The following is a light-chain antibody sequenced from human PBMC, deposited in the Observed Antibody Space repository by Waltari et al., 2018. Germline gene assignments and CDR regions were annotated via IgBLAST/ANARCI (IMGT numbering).Light chain of an antibody. CDR1: QSVGSK. CDR3: QQYNNWPPST. CDR2: GAS. Sequence: EIVMKQSPATLSVSPGERATLSCRASQSVGSKLAWYQQKPGQAPRLLIYGASTRATGIPARFSGSGSGTEFTLTISSLQSEDFAVYYCQQYNNWPPSTVGQGTRLESK. J-gene: IGKJ5*01. V-gene: IGKV3-15*01.